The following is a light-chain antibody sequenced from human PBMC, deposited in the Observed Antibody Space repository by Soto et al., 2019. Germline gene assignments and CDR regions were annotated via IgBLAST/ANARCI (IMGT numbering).Light chain of an antibody. CDR3: SSYVGTNSYV. J-gene: IGLJ1*01. Sequence: QSALTQPPSASGSPGQSVTISCTGTSSDVGGYNYVSWCQHHPGKAPKLIIYEVYKRPSGVPDRFSGSKSGITAALTVSGLQSEDEADYYCSSYVGTNSYVFGTGTKVTV. V-gene: IGLV2-8*01. CDR1: SSDVGGYNY. CDR2: EVY.